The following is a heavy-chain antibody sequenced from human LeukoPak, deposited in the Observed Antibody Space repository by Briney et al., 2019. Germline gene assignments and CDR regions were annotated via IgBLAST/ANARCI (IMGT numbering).Heavy chain of an antibody. V-gene: IGHV1-2*04. J-gene: IGHJ4*02. D-gene: IGHD2-15*01. Sequence: GWINPNSGGTNYAQKFQGWVTMTRDTSISTAYMELSRLRSDDTAVYYCASPRSGGPIPVGYWGQGTLVTVSS. CDR2: INPNSGGT. CDR3: ASPRSGGPIPVGY.